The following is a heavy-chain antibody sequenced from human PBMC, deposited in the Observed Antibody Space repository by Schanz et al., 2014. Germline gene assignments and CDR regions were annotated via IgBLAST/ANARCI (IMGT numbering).Heavy chain of an antibody. CDR1: GFTFSNYW. CDR2: IKQDESEK. J-gene: IGHJ5*02. D-gene: IGHD3-10*01. V-gene: IGHV3-7*04. CDR3: VRDILHRVYDSGSP. Sequence: EVQLAESGGGLVQPGGSLRLSCAASGFTFSNYWMTWVRQAPGKGLEWVANIKQDESEKYYVDSVKGRFTISRDNAKNSLFLHMNSLRAEDTAVYYCVRDILHRVYDSGSPWGQGTLVTVSS.